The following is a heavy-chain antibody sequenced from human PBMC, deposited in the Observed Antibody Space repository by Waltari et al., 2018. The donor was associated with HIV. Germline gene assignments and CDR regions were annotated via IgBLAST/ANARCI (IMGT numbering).Heavy chain of an antibody. CDR3: ARSSSLNHPNFDY. Sequence: QLQLQESGPGLVKPSETLSLTCTVPGGSISNSNYYWGWIRQPPGKGREWIGSIYYSGSTYYNPSLKSRVTISVDMSKNQFSLKLSSVTAADTAVYYCARSSSLNHPNFDYWGQGTLVTVSS. CDR1: GGSISNSNYY. CDR2: IYYSGST. D-gene: IGHD3-16*02. J-gene: IGHJ4*02. V-gene: IGHV4-39*01.